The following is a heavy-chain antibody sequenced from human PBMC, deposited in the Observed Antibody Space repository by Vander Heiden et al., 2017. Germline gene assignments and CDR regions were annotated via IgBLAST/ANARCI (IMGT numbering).Heavy chain of an antibody. CDR1: GFTFSSYA. Sequence: QVQLVESGGGVVQPGRSLRLSCAASGFTFSSYAMHWVRQAPGKVLEWVAVISYDGSNKYYADSVKGRFTISRDNSKNTLYLQMNSLRAEDTAVYYCARSSREGDYFDYWGQGTLVTVSS. CDR2: ISYDGSNK. CDR3: ARSSREGDYFDY. V-gene: IGHV3-30*04. J-gene: IGHJ4*02. D-gene: IGHD1-26*01.